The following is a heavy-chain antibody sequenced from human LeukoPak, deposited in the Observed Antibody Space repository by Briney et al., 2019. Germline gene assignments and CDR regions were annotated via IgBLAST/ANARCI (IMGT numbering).Heavy chain of an antibody. V-gene: IGHV4-39*07. Sequence: PSETLSLTCTVSGGSISTSSYYWGWIRQPPGKGLEWIGSIYYSGNTYYNPSLKSRVAISVDTSNNQFSLKLSSVTAPDTAVYYCARDQGASDMWGQGTMVTVSS. CDR2: IYYSGNT. CDR1: GGSISTSSYY. CDR3: ARDQGASDM. J-gene: IGHJ3*02.